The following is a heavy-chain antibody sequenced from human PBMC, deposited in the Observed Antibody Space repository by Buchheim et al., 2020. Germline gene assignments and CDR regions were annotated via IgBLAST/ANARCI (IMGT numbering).Heavy chain of an antibody. CDR1: GGSLSGFY. CDR2: IVQGGNS. CDR3: ARGLRSLGRDGDVYLYSFNGLDV. J-gene: IGHJ6*02. D-gene: IGHD2-21*02. V-gene: IGHV4-34*01. Sequence: QVQLQQWGAGLLKPSKTLSLTCGVSGGSLSGFYWTWIRKTPGKGLEWIGEIVQGGNSNYHPSLKGRVTLSLDAPKNEFSLTLRSVTTADSATYYCARGLRSLGRDGDVYLYSFNGLDVWGQGTT.